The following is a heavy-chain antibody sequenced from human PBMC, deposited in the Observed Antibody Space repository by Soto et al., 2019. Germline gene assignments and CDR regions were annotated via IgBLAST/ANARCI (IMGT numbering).Heavy chain of an antibody. V-gene: IGHV4-34*01. D-gene: IGHD3-10*01. Sequence: SETLSLTCAVYGGSFSGYYWSWIRQPPGKGLEWIGEIYHSGSTNYNPSLKSRVTISVDKSKNQFSLKLSSVTAADTAVFYCARSDGSGSYYNSGFDPWGQGTLVTVSS. CDR1: GGSFSGYY. J-gene: IGHJ5*02. CDR3: ARSDGSGSYYNSGFDP. CDR2: IYHSGST.